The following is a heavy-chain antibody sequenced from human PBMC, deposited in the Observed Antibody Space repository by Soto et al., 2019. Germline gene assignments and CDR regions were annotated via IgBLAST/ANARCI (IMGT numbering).Heavy chain of an antibody. CDR1: GFTFSAHY. CDR3: ARVSLVGPSGGRYFDY. V-gene: IGHV3-72*01. J-gene: IGHJ4*02. CDR2: IKNKANSYTT. Sequence: PGGSLRLSCAASGFTFSAHYMDWVRQAPGKGLEWVGRIKNKANSYTTEYAASVEGRFTISREDSQNSLYLQMNSLKTEDTDVYYCARVSLVGPSGGRYFDYWGQGSQVAVSS. D-gene: IGHD1-26*01.